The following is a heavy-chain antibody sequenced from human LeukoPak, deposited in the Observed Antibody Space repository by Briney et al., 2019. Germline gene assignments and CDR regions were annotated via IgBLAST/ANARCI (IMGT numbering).Heavy chain of an antibody. J-gene: IGHJ6*02. V-gene: IGHV4-39*07. CDR3: ARAIAAAGTGYYYGMDV. D-gene: IGHD6-13*01. CDR1: GGSISSSSYY. CDR2: IYYSGST. Sequence: PSETLSLTCTVSGGSISSSSYYWGWIRQPPGKGLEWIGSIYYSGSTYYNPSLKSRVTISVDTSKNQFSLKLSSVTAADTAVYYCARAIAAAGTGYYYGMDVWGQGTTVTVSS.